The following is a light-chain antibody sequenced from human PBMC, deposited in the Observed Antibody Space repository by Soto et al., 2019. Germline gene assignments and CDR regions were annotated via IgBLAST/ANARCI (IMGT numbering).Light chain of an antibody. V-gene: IGLV1-40*01. CDR2: GNS. Sequence: QAVVTQPPSVSGAPGQRGTISCTGSSSNIGAGYDVHWYQQLPGTAPKLLIYGNSNRPSGVPDRFSGSKSGTSASLASTGLQAEDEADYYCQSYDRSLSYVFGTGTKVTVL. CDR1: SSNIGAGYD. J-gene: IGLJ1*01. CDR3: QSYDRSLSYV.